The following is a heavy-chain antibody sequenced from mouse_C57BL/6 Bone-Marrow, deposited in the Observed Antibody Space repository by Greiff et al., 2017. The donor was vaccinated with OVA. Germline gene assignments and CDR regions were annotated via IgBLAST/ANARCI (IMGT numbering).Heavy chain of an antibody. V-gene: IGHV5-9*01. Sequence: DVKLVESGGGLVKPGGSLKLSCAASGFTFSSYTMSWVRQTPEKRLEWVATISGGGGNTYYPDSVKGRFTISRDNAKNTLYLQMSSLRSEDTALYYCARHDYGSSYGYWGQGTTLTVSS. CDR1: GFTFSSYT. D-gene: IGHD1-1*01. CDR3: ARHDYGSSYGY. J-gene: IGHJ2*01. CDR2: ISGGGGNT.